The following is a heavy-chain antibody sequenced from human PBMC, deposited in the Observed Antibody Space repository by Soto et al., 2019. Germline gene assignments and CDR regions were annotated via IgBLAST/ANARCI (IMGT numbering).Heavy chain of an antibody. CDR3: AKCSLRGGSCYSGLFAP. Sequence: GGSLRLSCAASGFTFSSYAMSWVRQAPGKGLEWVSAISGSGGSTYYADSVKGRFTISRDNSKNTLYLQMNSLRAEDTAVYYCAKCSLRGGSCYSGLFAPRGQGTLVTVSS. V-gene: IGHV3-23*01. J-gene: IGHJ5*02. CDR1: GFTFSSYA. D-gene: IGHD2-15*01. CDR2: ISGSGGST.